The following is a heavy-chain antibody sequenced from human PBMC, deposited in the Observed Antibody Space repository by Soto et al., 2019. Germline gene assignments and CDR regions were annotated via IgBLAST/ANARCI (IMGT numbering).Heavy chain of an antibody. V-gene: IGHV3-23*01. Sequence: GGSLRLSCAASGFTFSNYAMSWVRQAPGKGLEWVSAISGSGGTTYNADSVKGRLTISRDNSKNTLYLQMDSLRAEDTAVYYCAKFFVGTGGSSGWPWYFDHWGQGTLVTVSS. J-gene: IGHJ4*02. D-gene: IGHD6-25*01. CDR1: GFTFSNYA. CDR3: AKFFVGTGGSSGWPWYFDH. CDR2: ISGSGGTT.